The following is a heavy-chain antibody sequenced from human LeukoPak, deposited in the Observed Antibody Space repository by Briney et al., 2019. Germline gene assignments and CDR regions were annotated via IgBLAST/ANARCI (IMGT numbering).Heavy chain of an antibody. D-gene: IGHD2/OR15-2a*01. J-gene: IGHJ4*02. CDR2: IYSGGNT. CDR1: RVSITSRSYS. CDR3: ARRAGEYSHPYDY. V-gene: IGHV3-53*01. Sequence: PSETLSLTCTVSRVSITSRSYSWGWIRQPPGKGLEWVSFIYSGGNTHYSDSVKGRFTISRDNSKNTLYLQMNSLRAEDTAVYYCARRAGEYSHPYDYWGQGTLVTVSS.